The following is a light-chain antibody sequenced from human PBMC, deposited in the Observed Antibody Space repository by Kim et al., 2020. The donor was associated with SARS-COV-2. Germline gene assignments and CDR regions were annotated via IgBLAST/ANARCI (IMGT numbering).Light chain of an antibody. J-gene: IGLJ3*02. Sequence: QSVLTQPPSASGTPGQRVTISCSGSSSNIGSNNVVWYQQLPGAAPNLLIYTNNQRHSGIPDRFSGSRSGTSASLAISGLQYGDEADYYCAVWDDSLKQGVFGGGTQLTVL. CDR2: TNN. CDR1: SSNIGSNN. V-gene: IGLV1-44*01. CDR3: AVWDDSLKQGV.